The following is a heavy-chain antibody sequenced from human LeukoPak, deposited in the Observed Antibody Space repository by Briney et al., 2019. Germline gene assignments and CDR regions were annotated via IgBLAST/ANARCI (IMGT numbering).Heavy chain of an antibody. V-gene: IGHV4-61*02. CDR1: GGSVSSGSYY. D-gene: IGHD4/OR15-4a*01. CDR3: ARRAGAYSHPYDY. CDR2: IYTSGST. J-gene: IGHJ4*02. Sequence: PSETLSLTCTVSGGSVSSGSYYWSWIRQPAGKGLEWIGRIYTSGSTNYNPSLKSRVTISVDTSKNQFSLKLSSVTAADTAVYYCARRAGAYSHPYDYWGQGTLVTVSS.